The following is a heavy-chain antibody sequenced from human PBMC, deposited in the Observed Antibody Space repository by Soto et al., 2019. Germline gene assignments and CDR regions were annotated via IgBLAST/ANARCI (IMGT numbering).Heavy chain of an antibody. Sequence: GASVKVSCKASGGTFSSYTISWVRQAPGQGLEWMGRIIPILGIANYAQKFQGRVTITADKSTSTAYMELSSLRSEDTAVYYCASHNIVVVPAATFDYWGQGTLVTVSS. V-gene: IGHV1-69*02. CDR1: GGTFSSYT. CDR3: ASHNIVVVPAATFDY. J-gene: IGHJ4*02. D-gene: IGHD2-2*01. CDR2: IIPILGIA.